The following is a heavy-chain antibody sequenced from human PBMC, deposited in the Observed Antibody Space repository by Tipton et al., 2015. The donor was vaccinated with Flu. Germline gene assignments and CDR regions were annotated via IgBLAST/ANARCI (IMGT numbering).Heavy chain of an antibody. CDR2: IYPGDSDT. CDR1: GYKFTDYW. CDR3: ARPLAVAGVRGWDS. J-gene: IGHJ4*02. V-gene: IGHV5-51*03. Sequence: QLVQSGAEVKKPGESLKISCKGSGYKFTDYWIGWVRQMPGRGLEWMGIIYPGDSDTRYSPSFQGQVTISVDKSISTAYLQWSSLEASDTAVYYCARPLAVAGVRGWDSWGRGTLVTVSS. D-gene: IGHD6-19*01.